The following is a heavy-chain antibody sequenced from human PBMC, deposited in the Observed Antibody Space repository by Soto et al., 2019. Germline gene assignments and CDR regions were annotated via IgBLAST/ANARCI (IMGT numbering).Heavy chain of an antibody. V-gene: IGHV1-3*01. J-gene: IGHJ6*02. CDR1: GYTFTSYA. CDR2: INAGNGNT. Sequence: ASVKVSCKASGYTFTSYAMHWVRQAPGQRLEWMGWINAGNGNTKYSQKFQGRVTITRGTSASTAYMELSSLRSEDTAVYYCARRKVTTFYYGMDVWGQGTTVTVSS. CDR3: ARRKVTTFYYGMDV. D-gene: IGHD4-4*01.